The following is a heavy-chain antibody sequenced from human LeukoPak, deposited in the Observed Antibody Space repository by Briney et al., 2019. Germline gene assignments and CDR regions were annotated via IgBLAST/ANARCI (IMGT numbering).Heavy chain of an antibody. Sequence: SETLSLTCTVSGGSISSYYWSWIRQPPGKGLEWIGYIYYSGSTNYNPSLKSRVTISVDKSKNQFSLKLSSVTAADTAVYYCARDLPYSNYTHDAFDIWGQGTMVSVSS. CDR2: IYYSGST. CDR3: ARDLPYSNYTHDAFDI. CDR1: GGSISSYY. D-gene: IGHD4-11*01. V-gene: IGHV4-59*12. J-gene: IGHJ3*02.